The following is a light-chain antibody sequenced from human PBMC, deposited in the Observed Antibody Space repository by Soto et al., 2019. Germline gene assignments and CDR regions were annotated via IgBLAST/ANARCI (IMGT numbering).Light chain of an antibody. V-gene: IGKV3-20*01. CDR2: GAS. CDR3: QQYGSSPP. J-gene: IGKJ4*01. CDR1: QSVSSSY. Sequence: EIVLTHSPGTLSLSPCERATLSFSASQSVSSSYLAWYQQKPGQAPRLRTYGASSRATGIPDRFSGSGSGTDFTLTISRLEPEDFAVYYCQQYGSSPPFGGGTKVDI.